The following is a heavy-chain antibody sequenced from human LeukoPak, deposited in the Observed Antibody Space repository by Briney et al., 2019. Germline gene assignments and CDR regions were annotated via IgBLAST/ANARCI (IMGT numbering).Heavy chain of an antibody. J-gene: IGHJ4*02. D-gene: IGHD3-10*01. CDR1: GGSISSYY. CDR2: IYYSGST. CDR3: ARERGGSGY. Sequence: SETLSLTCTVSGGSISSYYWSWIRQPPGKGLEWIGYIYYSGSTNYNPSLKSRVTISVDMSKNQFSLKLSSVTAADTAVYYCARERGGSGYWGQGTLVTVSS. V-gene: IGHV4-59*01.